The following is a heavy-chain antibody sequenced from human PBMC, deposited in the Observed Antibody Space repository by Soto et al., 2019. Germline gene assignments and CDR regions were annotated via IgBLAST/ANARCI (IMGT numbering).Heavy chain of an antibody. V-gene: IGHV3-23*01. Sequence: GGSLRLSCAASGFTFSSYAMSWVRQAPGKGLEWVSAISGSGGSTYYADSVKGRFTISRDNSKNTLYLQMNSLRAEDTAVYYCATAIGWELYYYYGMDVWGQGTTVTVSS. CDR3: ATAIGWELYYYYGMDV. J-gene: IGHJ6*02. CDR2: ISGSGGST. CDR1: GFTFSSYA. D-gene: IGHD1-26*01.